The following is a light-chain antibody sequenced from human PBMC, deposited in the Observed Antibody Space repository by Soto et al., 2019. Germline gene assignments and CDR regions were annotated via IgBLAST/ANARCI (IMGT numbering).Light chain of an antibody. Sequence: EIVMTQSPVTLSVSPGERATLSCRASQSVSSNLAWYQQKPGQAPRLLIYGASTRATGIPARFSGSGSGTEFTLTISSLQSEDFAVYYCQQYNNWLRLTFGGGTKVEIK. CDR2: GAS. V-gene: IGKV3-15*01. CDR3: QQYNNWLRLT. J-gene: IGKJ4*01. CDR1: QSVSSN.